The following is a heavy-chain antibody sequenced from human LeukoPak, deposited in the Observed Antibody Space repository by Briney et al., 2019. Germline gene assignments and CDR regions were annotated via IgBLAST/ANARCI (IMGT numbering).Heavy chain of an antibody. Sequence: PGGSLRLSCAASGFTFSNYWMSWVRQAPGKGLEWVANIKQDGSEKYYVDSVKGRFTTSRDSARNSLHLQMNSLRAEDTAVYYCSRWGTYSSSWLGAFDIWGQGTMVTVSS. CDR2: IKQDGSEK. CDR1: GFTFSNYW. J-gene: IGHJ3*02. CDR3: SRWGTYSSSWLGAFDI. D-gene: IGHD6-13*01. V-gene: IGHV3-7*05.